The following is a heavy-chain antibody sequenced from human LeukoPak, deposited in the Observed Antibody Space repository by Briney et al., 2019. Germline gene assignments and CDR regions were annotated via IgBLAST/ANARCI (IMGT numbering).Heavy chain of an antibody. Sequence: KPGGSLRLSCTASGFTFGDYAMSWIRQAPGKGLEWVGFIRSKAYGETADYAASVKGRFTISRDDSKAIAYLQMNSLKTEDTAVYYCTTDMDILTGYTNDYWGQGTLVTVSS. CDR1: GFTFGDYA. D-gene: IGHD3-9*01. V-gene: IGHV3-49*05. CDR2: IRSKAYGETA. J-gene: IGHJ4*02. CDR3: TTDMDILTGYTNDY.